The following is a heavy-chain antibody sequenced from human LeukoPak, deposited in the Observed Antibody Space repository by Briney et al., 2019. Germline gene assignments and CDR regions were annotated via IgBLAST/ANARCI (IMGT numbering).Heavy chain of an antibody. CDR1: GYSLTSGYY. CDR3: ARSPPRYNWNFDY. V-gene: IGHV4-38-2*01. D-gene: IGHD1-20*01. Sequence: SETLSLTCAVSGYSLTSGYYWGWIRQPPGKGLEWIGSIYQSGNRYEKSSLKSRLTLSVDTSKNQFSLKVTSVTAADTAVYYFARSPPRYNWNFDYWGQGILVVVSS. J-gene: IGHJ4*02. CDR2: IYQSGNR.